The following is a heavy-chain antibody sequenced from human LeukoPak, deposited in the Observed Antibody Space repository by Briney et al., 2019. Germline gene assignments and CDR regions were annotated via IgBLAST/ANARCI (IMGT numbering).Heavy chain of an antibody. CDR1: GGSISSYY. CDR3: ARVVVVVVAATDAFDI. J-gene: IGHJ3*02. CDR2: IYTSGST. Sequence: SETLSLTCTVSGGSISSYYWSWIRQPAGKGLEWIGRIYTSGSTNYNPSLKSRVTMSVDTSKNQFSLKLSSVTAADTAVYYCARVVVVVVAATDAFDIWGQGTMVTVSS. D-gene: IGHD2-15*01. V-gene: IGHV4-4*07.